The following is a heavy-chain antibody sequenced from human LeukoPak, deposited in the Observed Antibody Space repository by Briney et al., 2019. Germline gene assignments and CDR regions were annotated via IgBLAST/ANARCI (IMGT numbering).Heavy chain of an antibody. J-gene: IGHJ5*02. V-gene: IGHV3-30-3*01. CDR1: GFSFSSDA. CDR3: AKEVVAAAGTGGFDP. CDR2: MSFDGSNK. Sequence: AGSLRLSCAASGFSFSSDAMYWGRQAPPNGQGLVSVMSFDGSNKYYENSVKSRFTISRDNSKDTLYLQMNSMRAEDTAVYYCAKEVVAAAGTGGFDPWGQGTLVTVSS. D-gene: IGHD6-13*01.